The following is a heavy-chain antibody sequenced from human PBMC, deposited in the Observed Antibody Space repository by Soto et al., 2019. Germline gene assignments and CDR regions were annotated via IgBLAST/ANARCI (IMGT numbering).Heavy chain of an antibody. CDR1: GFTFSSYG. CDR3: AKDNEMGTFDY. V-gene: IGHV3-30*18. Sequence: GGSLRLSCAASGFTFSSYGMHWVRQAPGKGLEWVAVISYDGSNKYYADSVKGRFTISRDNSKNTLYLQMNSLRAEDTAVYYCAKDNEMGTFDYWGQGTLVTVSS. J-gene: IGHJ4*02. CDR2: ISYDGSNK. D-gene: IGHD1-1*01.